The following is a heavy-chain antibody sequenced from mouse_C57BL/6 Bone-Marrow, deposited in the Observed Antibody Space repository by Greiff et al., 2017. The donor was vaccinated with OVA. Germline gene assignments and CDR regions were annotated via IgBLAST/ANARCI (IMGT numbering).Heavy chain of an antibody. Sequence: EVQLQQSGTVLARPGASVKMSCKTSGYTFTSYWMHWVKQRPGQGLEWIGAIYPGNSDTSYNQKFKGKAKLTAVTSASTAYMELSSLTNEDSAVYYCTRPTFITTVVATRGFAYWGQGTLVTVSA. V-gene: IGHV1-5*01. J-gene: IGHJ3*01. CDR3: TRPTFITTVVATRGFAY. D-gene: IGHD1-1*01. CDR1: GYTFTSYW. CDR2: IYPGNSDT.